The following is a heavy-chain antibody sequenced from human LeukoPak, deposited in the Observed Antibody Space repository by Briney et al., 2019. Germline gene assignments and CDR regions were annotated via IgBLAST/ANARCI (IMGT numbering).Heavy chain of an antibody. J-gene: IGHJ4*02. D-gene: IGHD6-13*01. CDR1: TFTFGNYW. CDR2: IKEDGSEE. Sequence: PGGSLRLSCAASTFTFGNYWMSWVRQAPGKGLEWVANIKEDGSEEYYVDSVKGPFTISRDNTKNSLYLQMNSLRAEDTAVYYCARDPAAWDYWGQGTLVTVSS. V-gene: IGHV3-7*01. CDR3: ARDPAAWDY.